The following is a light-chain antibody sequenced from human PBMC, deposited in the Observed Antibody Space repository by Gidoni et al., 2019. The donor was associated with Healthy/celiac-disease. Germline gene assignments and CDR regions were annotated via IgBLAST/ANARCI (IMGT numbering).Light chain of an antibody. CDR3: QVWDSSTAV. CDR2: SDS. Sequence: SYELTQPLSVSVALGQTARITCGGNNIGSKNVHWYQQKPGQAPVLVIYSDSNRPSGIPARFSGSNSGNTATLTISRAQAGDEADYYCQVWDSSTAVFGTGTKVTVL. V-gene: IGLV3-9*01. J-gene: IGLJ1*01. CDR1: NIGSKN.